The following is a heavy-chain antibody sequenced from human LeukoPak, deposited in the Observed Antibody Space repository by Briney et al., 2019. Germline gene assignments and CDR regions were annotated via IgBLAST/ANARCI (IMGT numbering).Heavy chain of an antibody. CDR1: GFPFVNYW. J-gene: IGHJ4*02. D-gene: IGHD6-6*01. V-gene: IGHV3-7*01. CDR2: IKQDGSDK. Sequence: GGSLRLSSAASGFPFVNYWMSGVRQAPGEELEWVANIKQDGSDKYYVDSVTGRFTISRDNAKNSLYLQMNSLRAEDTAVYYCARWATSFDLWGQGTLVTVSS. CDR3: ARWATSFDL.